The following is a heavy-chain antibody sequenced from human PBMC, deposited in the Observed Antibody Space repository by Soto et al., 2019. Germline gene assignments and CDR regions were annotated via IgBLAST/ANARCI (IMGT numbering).Heavy chain of an antibody. V-gene: IGHV3-48*03. CDR2: ISSSGSTI. D-gene: IGHD2-21*01. Sequence: EVQLVESGGGLVQPGGSLRLSCAASGFTISSYEMNWVRQAPGKGLEWVSYISSSGSTIYYADSVKGRFTISRDNAKYSLYLQMTSLRAEDTAVYYCARDIVVVKAIDRFDPWGQGTLVTVSS. J-gene: IGHJ5*02. CDR3: ARDIVVVKAIDRFDP. CDR1: GFTISSYE.